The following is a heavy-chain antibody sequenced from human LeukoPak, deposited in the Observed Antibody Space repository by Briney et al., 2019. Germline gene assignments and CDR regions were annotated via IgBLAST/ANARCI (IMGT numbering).Heavy chain of an antibody. D-gene: IGHD3-22*01. CDR1: GFTFSSYC. J-gene: IGHJ4*02. Sequence: GGSLRLSCAASGFTFSSYCMSWVRQAPGKGLEWVSAISGSGGSTYYADSVKGRFTISRDNSKNSLYLQMNSLRAEDTAVYYCAKGYYYDSSGYQSFDYWGQGTLVTVSS. CDR3: AKGYYYDSSGYQSFDY. CDR2: ISGSGGST. V-gene: IGHV3-23*01.